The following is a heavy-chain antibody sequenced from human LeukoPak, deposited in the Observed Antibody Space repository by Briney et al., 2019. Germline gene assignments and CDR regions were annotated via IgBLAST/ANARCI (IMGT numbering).Heavy chain of an antibody. V-gene: IGHV1-24*01. D-gene: IGHD5-24*01. J-gene: IGHJ4*02. CDR2: FDPEDGET. CDR1: GYTLTVLS. Sequence: ASVKVSCKVSGYTLTVLSMHWVRQAPGKGLEWMGGFDPEDGETIYAQKFQGRVTMTEDTSTDTAYMELSSLRSEDTAVYYCATDRGMATDLDYCGQGTLVTVSS. CDR3: ATDRGMATDLDY.